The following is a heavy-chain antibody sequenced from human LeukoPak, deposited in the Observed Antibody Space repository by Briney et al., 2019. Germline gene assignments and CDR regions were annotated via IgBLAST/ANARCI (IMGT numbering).Heavy chain of an antibody. V-gene: IGHV1-46*01. CDR2: INPSGGST. D-gene: IGHD6-13*01. CDR1: GYTFTSYY. CDR3: ARLKQLEDYYYYYGMDV. J-gene: IGHJ6*02. Sequence: GASVKVSCKASGYTFTSYYMHWVRQAPGQGLEWMGIINPSGGSTSYAQKFQGRVTMTRDTSTSTVYMELSSLKSEDTAVYYCARLKQLEDYYYYYGMDVWGQGTTVTVSS.